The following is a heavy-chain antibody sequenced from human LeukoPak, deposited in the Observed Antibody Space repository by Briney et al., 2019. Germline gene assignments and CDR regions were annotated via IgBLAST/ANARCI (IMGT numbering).Heavy chain of an antibody. CDR2: INPNSGGT. CDR3: ARDHDDILTGYYMADY. V-gene: IGHV1-2*02. J-gene: IGHJ4*02. Sequence: ASVKASCKASGYTFTGYYMHWVRQAPGQGLEWMGWINPNSGGTNYAQKFQGRVTMTRDTSISTAYMELSRLRSDDTAVYCCARDHDDILTGYYMADYWGQGTLVTVSS. D-gene: IGHD3-9*01. CDR1: GYTFTGYY.